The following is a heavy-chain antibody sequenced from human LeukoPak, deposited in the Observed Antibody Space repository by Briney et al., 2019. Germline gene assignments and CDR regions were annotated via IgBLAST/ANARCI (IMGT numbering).Heavy chain of an antibody. CDR3: ARADSGYGGYFDY. Sequence: PSETLSLTCTVPGGSISSGGYYWTWIRQHPGKGLEWIGNIYYSGDTYYNPSLRSRISILVDTSKNQFSLKVTSATAADTAVYFCARADSGYGGYFDYWGQGILVTVSS. CDR1: GGSISSGGYY. J-gene: IGHJ4*02. V-gene: IGHV4-31*03. CDR2: IYYSGDT. D-gene: IGHD5-12*01.